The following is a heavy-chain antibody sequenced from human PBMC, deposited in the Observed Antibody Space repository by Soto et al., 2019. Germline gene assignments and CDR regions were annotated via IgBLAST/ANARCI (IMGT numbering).Heavy chain of an antibody. CDR2: IYYSGST. J-gene: IGHJ4*02. Sequence: SETLSLTCTVSGGSISSYYWSWIRQPPGKGLEWIGYIYYSGSTNYNPSLKSRVTISVDTSKNQFSLKLSSVTAADTAVYYCARHSRLSGYAWKYYFDYWGQGTLVSVSS. CDR3: ARHSRLSGYAWKYYFDY. V-gene: IGHV4-59*08. D-gene: IGHD5-12*01. CDR1: GGSISSYY.